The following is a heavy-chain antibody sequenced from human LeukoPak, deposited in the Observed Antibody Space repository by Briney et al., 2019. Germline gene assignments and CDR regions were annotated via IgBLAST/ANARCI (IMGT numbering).Heavy chain of an antibody. Sequence: GRSLRLSCAASGFTFDDYAMHWVRPVRGKGLEWVSGISWNSGRIGYADSVKGRFTISRDNAKNSLYLQMNSLRAEDTALYYCAKDWAATVRGTDYWGQGTLVTVSS. CDR2: ISWNSGRI. J-gene: IGHJ4*02. CDR1: GFTFDDYA. V-gene: IGHV3-9*01. D-gene: IGHD4-17*01. CDR3: AKDWAATVRGTDY.